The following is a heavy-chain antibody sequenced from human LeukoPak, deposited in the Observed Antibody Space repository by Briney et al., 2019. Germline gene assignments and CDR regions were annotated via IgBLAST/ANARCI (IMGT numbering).Heavy chain of an antibody. J-gene: IGHJ4*02. CDR2: IYHSGST. V-gene: IGHV4-30-2*01. D-gene: IGHD1-26*01. CDR1: SGSISSGGYY. Sequence: SETLSLTCSVCSGSISSGGYYWSWIRQPPGKGLEWIGYIYHSGSTYYNPSLKSRVTISVDRSKNQFSLKLSSVTAADTAVYYCARERSGSYLHWGQGTLVTVSS. CDR3: ARERSGSYLH.